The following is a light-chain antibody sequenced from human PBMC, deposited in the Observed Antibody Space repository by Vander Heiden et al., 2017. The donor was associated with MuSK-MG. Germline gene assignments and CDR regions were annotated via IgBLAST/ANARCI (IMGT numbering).Light chain of an antibody. Sequence: EIVLTPSPGPLSLSPGDRATLSCRASQSVSSSYLAWYQQKPGQAPRLLIYGASSRATGIPDRFSGSGSGTDFTLTISRLEPEDFAVYYCQQDGSSTETFGQGTKLEIK. CDR2: GAS. CDR1: QSVSSSY. CDR3: QQDGSSTET. V-gene: IGKV3-20*01. J-gene: IGKJ2*01.